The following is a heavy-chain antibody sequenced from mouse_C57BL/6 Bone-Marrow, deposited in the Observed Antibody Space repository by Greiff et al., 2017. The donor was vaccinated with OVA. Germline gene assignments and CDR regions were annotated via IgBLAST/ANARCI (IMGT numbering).Heavy chain of an antibody. J-gene: IGHJ2*01. CDR1: GFTFSSYA. CDR2: ISSGGDYI. Sequence: DVQLVESGEGLVKPGGSLKLSCAASGFTFSSYAMSWVRQTPEKRLEWVAYISSGGDYIYYAAPLTGRFTISRDNARNTLYLQMSSLKSEDTAMYYCTRVGDFDYWGQGTTLTVSS. V-gene: IGHV5-9-1*02. CDR3: TRVGDFDY.